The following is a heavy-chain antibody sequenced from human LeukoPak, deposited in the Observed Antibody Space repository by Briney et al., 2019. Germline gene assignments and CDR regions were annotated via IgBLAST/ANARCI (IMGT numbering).Heavy chain of an antibody. CDR2: ISSNGGST. D-gene: IGHD4-11*01. Sequence: PGGSLRLSCAASGFIFSSYAMHWVRQAPGKGLEYVSAISSNGGSTYYANSVKGRFTISRDNSKNTLYLQMGSLRAEDMAVYYCARDLGDYSNWGPLDYYYYYGMDVWGQGTTVTVSS. CDR1: GFIFSSYA. CDR3: ARDLGDYSNWGPLDYYYYYGMDV. J-gene: IGHJ6*02. V-gene: IGHV3-64*01.